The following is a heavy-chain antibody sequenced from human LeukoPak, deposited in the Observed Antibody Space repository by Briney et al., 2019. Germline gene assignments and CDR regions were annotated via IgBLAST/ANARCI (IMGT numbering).Heavy chain of an antibody. CDR3: AREGDYDILTGYFY. J-gene: IGHJ4*02. D-gene: IGHD3-9*01. CDR2: ISGSGGST. CDR1: GFTFSSYA. Sequence: GGSLRLSCAASGFTFSSYAMSWVRQAPGKGLEWVSAISGSGGSTYYADSVKGRFTISRDNSKNTLYLQMNSLRAEDTAVYYCAREGDYDILTGYFYWGQGTLVTVSS. V-gene: IGHV3-23*01.